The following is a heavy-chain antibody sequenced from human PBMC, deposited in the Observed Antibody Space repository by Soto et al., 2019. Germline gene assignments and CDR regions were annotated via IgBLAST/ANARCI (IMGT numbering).Heavy chain of an antibody. CDR3: GRGGGRGYNELGP. V-gene: IGHV1-2*02. Sequence: ASVKVSCKASGYTFTAYYMHWVRQAPGQGLEWMGWINPNSGGTYHAQNFQGRVTMTRDTSTTTAYMELASLRSDDTAVYYCGRGGGRGYNELGPWDNGXMVTVYS. J-gene: IGHJ5*02. CDR2: INPNSGGT. CDR1: GYTFTAYY. D-gene: IGHD5-12*01.